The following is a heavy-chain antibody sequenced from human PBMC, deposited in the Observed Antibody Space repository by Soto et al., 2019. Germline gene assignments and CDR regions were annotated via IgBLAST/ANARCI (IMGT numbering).Heavy chain of an antibody. CDR3: ARAGIAVAENNHFDY. D-gene: IGHD6-19*01. Sequence: EVQLVESGGGLVQPGGSLRLSCAASGFTFSSYSMNWVRQAPGKGLEWVSYISSSSSTIYYADSVKGRFTISRDNAKNSLYLQMNSLRAEDTAVYYCARAGIAVAENNHFDYWGQGTLVTVSS. CDR1: GFTFSSYS. CDR2: ISSSSSTI. V-gene: IGHV3-48*01. J-gene: IGHJ4*02.